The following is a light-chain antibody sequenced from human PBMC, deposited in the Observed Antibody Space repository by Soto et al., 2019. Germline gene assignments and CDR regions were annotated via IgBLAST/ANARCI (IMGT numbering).Light chain of an antibody. J-gene: IGKJ5*01. Sequence: EIVMTQSPATLSVYAGERAALSFRASQSVSSYLAWHQQKTGQAPRILMYDASTRDTGISARFSGSGSGTEFTLTISSLQSEDFAVYYCQQYHNWPITFGQGTRLEIK. CDR1: QSVSSY. V-gene: IGKV3-15*01. CDR2: DAS. CDR3: QQYHNWPIT.